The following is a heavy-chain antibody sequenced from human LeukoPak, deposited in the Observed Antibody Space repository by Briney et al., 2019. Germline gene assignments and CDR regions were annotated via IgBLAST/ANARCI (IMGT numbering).Heavy chain of an antibody. CDR2: ITSSGSYI. CDR3: ARKGYYDSGTFDI. CDR1: GFSFGSHS. Sequence: PGGSLRLSCAVSGFSFGSHSMNWVRQAPGKGLEWVSSITSSGSYINYADSVKGRFTTSRDNAKNSPYLQMNSLRAEDTAVYYCARKGYYDSGTFDIWGQGTMVTVSS. V-gene: IGHV3-21*01. D-gene: IGHD3-22*01. J-gene: IGHJ3*02.